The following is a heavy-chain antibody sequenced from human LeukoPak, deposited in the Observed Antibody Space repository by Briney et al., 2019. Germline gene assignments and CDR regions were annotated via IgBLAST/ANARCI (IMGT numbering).Heavy chain of an antibody. D-gene: IGHD5-12*01. CDR1: GGSINSGGYF. J-gene: IGHJ3*01. CDR3: ARRRSVSGYHFAFDV. CDR2: IYYRGNT. Sequence: SGTLSLTCSVSGGSINSGGYFWGWIRQPPGKGLEWIGSIYYRGNTPYNPSLEGRVTMSIDTAKNHVSLELTAVTAADTGMYFCARRRSVSGYHFAFDVCGPGTMVTVSS. V-gene: IGHV4-39*02.